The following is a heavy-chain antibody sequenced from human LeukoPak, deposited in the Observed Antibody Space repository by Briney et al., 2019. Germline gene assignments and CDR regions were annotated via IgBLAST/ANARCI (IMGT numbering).Heavy chain of an antibody. V-gene: IGHV3-30-3*01. D-gene: IGHD3-10*01. CDR3: ARPTVRGANPHYYGMDV. J-gene: IGHJ6*02. CDR1: GFTFSSYA. CDR2: ISYDGSNK. Sequence: GGSLRLSFAASGFTFSSYAMHWVRQAPGKGLEWVAVISYDGSNKYCADSVKGRFTISRDNSKNTLYLQMNSLRAEDTAVYYCARPTVRGANPHYYGMDVWGQGTTVTVSS.